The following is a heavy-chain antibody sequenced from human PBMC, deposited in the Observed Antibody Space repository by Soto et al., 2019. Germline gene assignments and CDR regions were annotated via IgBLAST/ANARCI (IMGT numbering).Heavy chain of an antibody. J-gene: IGHJ3*02. Sequence: SETLSLTCAVSGGSIRSGGYSWSWIRQPPGKGLEWIGYIYHSGSTYYNPSLKSRVTISVDRSKNQFSLKLSSVTAADTAVYYCARDRGTDAFDIWGQGTMVTVSS. CDR3: ARDRGTDAFDI. V-gene: IGHV4-30-2*01. CDR1: GGSIRSGGYS. D-gene: IGHD3-10*01. CDR2: IYHSGST.